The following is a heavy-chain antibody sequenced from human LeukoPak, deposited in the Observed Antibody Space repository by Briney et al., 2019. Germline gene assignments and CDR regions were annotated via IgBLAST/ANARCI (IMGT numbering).Heavy chain of an antibody. V-gene: IGHV3-48*04. D-gene: IGHD1-1*01. Sequence: TGGSLRLSCTASGFPFSDYSMNWVRQAPGKGLEWISYIGISSGNTKYADSVKGRFTISADNAKNSLYLQMNSLRVEDTAVYYCARDHNYAFDNCGQGTLVSVSS. CDR2: IGISSGNT. CDR1: GFPFSDYS. CDR3: ARDHNYAFDN. J-gene: IGHJ4*02.